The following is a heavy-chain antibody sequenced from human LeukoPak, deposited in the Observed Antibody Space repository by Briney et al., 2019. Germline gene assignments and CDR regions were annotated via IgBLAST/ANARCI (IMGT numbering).Heavy chain of an antibody. V-gene: IGHV7-4-1*02. J-gene: IGHJ4*02. Sequence: ASVKVSCKASGYTFTSYAMNWVRQAPGQGLEWMGWINTNTGNPTYAQGFTGRFVFSLDTSVSTAYLQISSLKAEDTAVYYCARGSEARVVAAYPFDYWGQGTLVTVSS. D-gene: IGHD2-15*01. CDR1: GYTFTSYA. CDR2: INTNTGNP. CDR3: ARGSEARVVAAYPFDY.